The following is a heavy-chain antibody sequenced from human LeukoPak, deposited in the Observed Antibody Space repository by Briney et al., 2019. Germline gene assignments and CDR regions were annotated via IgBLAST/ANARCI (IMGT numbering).Heavy chain of an antibody. Sequence: GASVKVSCKASGGTFSSYAISWVRQATGQGLEWMGGIIPIFGTANYAQKFQGRVTITADESTSTAYMELSSLRSEDTAVYYCARPALANNAFDIWGQGTMVTVSS. V-gene: IGHV1-69*13. D-gene: IGHD2/OR15-2a*01. CDR3: ARPALANNAFDI. J-gene: IGHJ3*02. CDR1: GGTFSSYA. CDR2: IIPIFGTA.